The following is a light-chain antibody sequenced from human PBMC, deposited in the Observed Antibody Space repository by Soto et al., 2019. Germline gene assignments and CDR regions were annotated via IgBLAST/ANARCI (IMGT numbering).Light chain of an antibody. CDR2: GAS. CDR3: QQYNNWLPA. V-gene: IGKV3-15*01. J-gene: IGKJ5*01. Sequence: EIVMTQSPATLSVSPGERATLSCRASQSVSSNLARYQQKPGQAPRLLIYGASTRATGIPARFSGSGSGTEFTLTISSLQSEDFAVYYCQQYNNWLPAFGQGTRLEI. CDR1: QSVSSN.